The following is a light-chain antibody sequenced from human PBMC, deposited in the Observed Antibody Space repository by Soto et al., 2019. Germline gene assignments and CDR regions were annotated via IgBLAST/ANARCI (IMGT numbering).Light chain of an antibody. V-gene: IGKV3-15*01. Sequence: EIVMTQSPATLSVSPGERATLYCRASQSVSSNLAWYQQKPGQAPRLLIYDASTRATGIPDRFSGSGSGTEFTLTISSLQSEDVAVYFCHQYNEWRTFGQGTKVDNK. J-gene: IGKJ1*01. CDR1: QSVSSN. CDR3: HQYNEWRT. CDR2: DAS.